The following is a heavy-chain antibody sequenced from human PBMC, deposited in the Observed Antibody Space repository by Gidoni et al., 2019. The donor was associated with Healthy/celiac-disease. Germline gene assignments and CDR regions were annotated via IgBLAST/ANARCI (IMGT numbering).Heavy chain of an antibody. CDR3: AKLYYYGSGSYYLDY. CDR1: GFTFSSYA. Sequence: EVQLLESVGGLVQPGVSLILSCAASGFTFSSYAISGVRQAPGKGMELFSAISGSCGSTYYAYSVKGRFTSSRDNSKNTLYLQMNSLRAEDTAVYYCAKLYYYGSGSYYLDYWGQGTLVTVSS. D-gene: IGHD3-10*01. J-gene: IGHJ4*02. V-gene: IGHV3-23*01. CDR2: ISGSCGST.